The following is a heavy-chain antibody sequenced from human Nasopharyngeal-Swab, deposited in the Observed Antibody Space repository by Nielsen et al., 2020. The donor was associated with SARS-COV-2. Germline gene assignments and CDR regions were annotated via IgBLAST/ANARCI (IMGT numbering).Heavy chain of an antibody. D-gene: IGHD6-19*01. CDR1: GFTFDNYE. J-gene: IGHJ5*02. Sequence: GESLKISCAASGFTFDNYEMNWVRQAPGKGLKWVSYISTSGATIHYADSVRGRFTISRDNAKKSLHLQMNSLRAEDTAVYYCARASRGWSWGQGTPVTVSS. CDR2: ISTSGATI. CDR3: ARASRGWS. V-gene: IGHV3-48*03.